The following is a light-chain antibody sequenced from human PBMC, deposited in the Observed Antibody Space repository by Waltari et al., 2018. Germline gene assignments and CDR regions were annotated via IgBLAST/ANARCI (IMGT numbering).Light chain of an antibody. CDR3: SSYSSSSTLV. CDR1: SSDVGGYDY. V-gene: IGLV2-14*03. J-gene: IGLJ1*01. CDR2: DVS. Sequence: QSALTQPASVSGSPGQSITISCAGTSSDVGGYDYVSWYQQHPGKAPKLIIYDVSNWPSGVSYRFSGSKSGNTASLTISGLQAEDEADYYCSSYSSSSTLVFGTGTTVTVL.